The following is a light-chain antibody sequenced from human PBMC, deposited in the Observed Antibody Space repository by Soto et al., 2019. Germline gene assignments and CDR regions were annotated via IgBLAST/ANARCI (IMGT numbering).Light chain of an antibody. CDR2: GVT. CDR1: HNDIGTYDY. J-gene: IGLJ1*01. CDR3: SSFTSDRIYV. V-gene: IGLV2-14*03. Sequence: QSVLTQPTSVSGSPGQSITISCTGNHNDIGTYDYVSWYQQHPGRAPRLLIYGVTTRPSGISDRFSASKSGLTASLTISGLQPEYEADYYCSSFTSDRIYVFGPGTKVTVL.